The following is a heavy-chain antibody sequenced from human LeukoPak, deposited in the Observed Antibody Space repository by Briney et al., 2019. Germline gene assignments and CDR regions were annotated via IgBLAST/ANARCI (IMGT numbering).Heavy chain of an antibody. CDR3: ARTFPSDY. Sequence: GGSLRLSCAASGFTVSSNYMSWVRQAPGKGLEWVSIIHSGGNTDYTDSVKGRFTISRDNSKNTLYLQMNSLRAEDTAVYYCARTFPSDYWGQGTLVTVSS. CDR2: IHSGGNT. V-gene: IGHV3-53*01. CDR1: GFTVSSNY. J-gene: IGHJ4*02.